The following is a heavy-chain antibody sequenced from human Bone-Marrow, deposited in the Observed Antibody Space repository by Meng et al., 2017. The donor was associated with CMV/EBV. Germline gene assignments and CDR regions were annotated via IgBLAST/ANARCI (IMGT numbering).Heavy chain of an antibody. Sequence: GESLKISCAASGFTFSSYGMHWVRQAPGKGLEWVAFIRYDGSNKYYADSVKGRFTISRDNSKNTLYLQINSLRAEDTAVYYCAKPIAARGRYGMDVWGQGTTVTVSS. D-gene: IGHD6-6*01. CDR3: AKPIAARGRYGMDV. CDR1: GFTFSSYG. V-gene: IGHV3-30*02. CDR2: IRYDGSNK. J-gene: IGHJ6*02.